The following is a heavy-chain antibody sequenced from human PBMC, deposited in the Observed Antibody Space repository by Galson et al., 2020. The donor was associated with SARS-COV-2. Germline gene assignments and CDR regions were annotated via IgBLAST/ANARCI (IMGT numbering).Heavy chain of an antibody. CDR1: GFTFSSYG. D-gene: IGHD2-15*01. CDR3: AKENHVEMATSTPPQN. J-gene: IGHJ4*02. Sequence: QLGESLKISCAASGFTFSSYGMHWVRQAPGKGLEWVAVIWYDGSNKYYADSVKGRFTISRDNSKNTLYLQMNSLRAEDTAVYYCAKENHVEMATSTPPQNWGQGTLVTVSS. CDR2: IWYDGSNK. V-gene: IGHV3-33*06.